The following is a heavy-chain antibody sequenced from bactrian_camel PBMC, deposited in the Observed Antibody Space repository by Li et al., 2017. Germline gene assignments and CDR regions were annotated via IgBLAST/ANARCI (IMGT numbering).Heavy chain of an antibody. Sequence: VQLVESGGGSVQAGGSLRLSCATSDYTYSGFSSRCWGWFRQAPGKEREGVASIGISTVYADSVKGRFTISNDNAKNTLSLEMSSLKPEDTAVYYCTTHAWFGLLEGRGTQVTVS. V-gene: IGHV3S63*01. CDR1: DYTYSGFSSR. J-gene: IGHJ4*01. CDR2: IGIST. D-gene: IGHD2*01.